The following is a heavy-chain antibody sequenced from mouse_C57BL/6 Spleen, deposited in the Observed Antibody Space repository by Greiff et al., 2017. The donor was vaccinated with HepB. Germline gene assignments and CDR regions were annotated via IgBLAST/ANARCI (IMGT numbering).Heavy chain of an antibody. D-gene: IGHD1-1*01. Sequence: QVQLQQPGAELVMPGASVKLSCKASGYTFTSYWMHWVKQRPGQGLEWIGEIDPSDSYTNYNQKFKGKSTCTVVKSSSTAYMQLSSLTSEDSAVYYCARGGATVVASMDYWGQGTSVTVSS. V-gene: IGHV1-69*01. CDR2: IDPSDSYT. CDR1: GYTFTSYW. CDR3: ARGGATVVASMDY. J-gene: IGHJ4*01.